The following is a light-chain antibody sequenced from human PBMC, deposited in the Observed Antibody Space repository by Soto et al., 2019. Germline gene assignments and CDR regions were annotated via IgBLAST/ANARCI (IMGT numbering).Light chain of an antibody. J-gene: IGLJ3*02. V-gene: IGLV2-8*01. CDR3: TSYAGSDIWV. CDR2: EVS. Sequence: QSALTQPPSASGSAGQSVTSSCTGTSSDVGAYNYVSWYQQYPGKAPKLMIYEVSKRPSGVPDRFSGSKSGKTASLTVSGLQPEDEADYYCTSYAGSDIWVFGGGTKLTVL. CDR1: SSDVGAYNY.